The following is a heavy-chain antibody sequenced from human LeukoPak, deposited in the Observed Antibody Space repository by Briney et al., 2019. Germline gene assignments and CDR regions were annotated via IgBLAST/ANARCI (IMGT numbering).Heavy chain of an antibody. CDR2: ISDTGGST. J-gene: IGHJ4*02. Sequence: PGGSLRLSCAASAFTFGSFGMSWVRQAPGKGLEWVSAISDTGGSTFYADSVKGRFTISRDNSKNTLYLQMNSLRAQDTAVYYCAKGRIQSYMAPDYWGQGTLVTVSS. V-gene: IGHV3-23*01. CDR3: AKGRIQSYMAPDY. CDR1: AFTFGSFG. D-gene: IGHD5-18*01.